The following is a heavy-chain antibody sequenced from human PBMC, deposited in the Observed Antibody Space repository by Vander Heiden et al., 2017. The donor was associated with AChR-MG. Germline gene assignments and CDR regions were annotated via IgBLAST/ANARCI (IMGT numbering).Heavy chain of an antibody. Sequence: QVQLVQSGAEVKKPGSSVTVSCKASGGTFSSYAISWVRQAPGQGLEWMGRIIPILGIANYAQKFQGRVTITADKSTSTAYMELSSLRSEDTAVYYCARDLYYYDSSGYTDYWGQGTLVTVSS. D-gene: IGHD3-22*01. CDR2: IIPILGIA. J-gene: IGHJ4*02. CDR3: ARDLYYYDSSGYTDY. V-gene: IGHV1-69*04. CDR1: GGTFSSYA.